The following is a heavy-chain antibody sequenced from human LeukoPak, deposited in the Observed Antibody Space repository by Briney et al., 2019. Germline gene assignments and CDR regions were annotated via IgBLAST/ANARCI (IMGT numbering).Heavy chain of an antibody. CDR3: ARGRGPAACGY. CDR2: IYHSGST. J-gene: IGHJ4*02. CDR1: GYSISSGYY. Sequence: SETLSLTCAVSGYSISSGYYWGWIRQPPGKGLEWIGSIYHSGSTYYNPSLKSRVTIPVDTSKNQFSLKLSSVTAADTAVYYCARGRGPAACGYWGQGTLVTVSS. D-gene: IGHD2-2*01. V-gene: IGHV4-38-2*01.